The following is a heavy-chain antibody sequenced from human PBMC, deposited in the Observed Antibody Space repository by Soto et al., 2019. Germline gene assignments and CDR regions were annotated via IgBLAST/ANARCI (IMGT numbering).Heavy chain of an antibody. V-gene: IGHV4-4*02. Sequence: PSETLSLTCAVSGGSTSSSNWWSWVRQPPGKGLEWIGEIYHSGSTNYNPSLKSRVTISVDKSKNQFSLKLSSVTAADTAVYYCARVSGSYYYGMDVWSQGTTVTVSS. J-gene: IGHJ6*02. D-gene: IGHD1-26*01. CDR1: GGSTSSSNW. CDR2: IYHSGST. CDR3: ARVSGSYYYGMDV.